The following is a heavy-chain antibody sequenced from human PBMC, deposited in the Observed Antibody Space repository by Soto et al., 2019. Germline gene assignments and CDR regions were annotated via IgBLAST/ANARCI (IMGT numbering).Heavy chain of an antibody. CDR2: ISYDGSNK. D-gene: IGHD6-25*01. V-gene: IGHV3-30*18. CDR3: AKDLHSSGWAAYNFDY. Sequence: PGGSLRLSCADSGFTFSNFGMHWVRQAPGKGLEWVALISYDGSNKYYADSVKGRFTISRDSTKNTLSLQINSLRAEDSAVYYCAKDLHSSGWAAYNFDYWGQGTLVTVSS. J-gene: IGHJ4*02. CDR1: GFTFSNFG.